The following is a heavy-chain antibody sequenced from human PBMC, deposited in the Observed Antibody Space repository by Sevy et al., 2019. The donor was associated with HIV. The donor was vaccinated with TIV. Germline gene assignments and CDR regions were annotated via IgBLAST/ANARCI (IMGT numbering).Heavy chain of an antibody. V-gene: IGHV5-51*01. CDR1: GYRFIAYW. Sequence: KSGESVKISCKGSGYRFIAYWIGWVRQMPGKGLEWMGIIYPGDSDIRCSPSFQGQVTISADMSISTAYLQWSSLKASDTAIYYCARHPCSSWYDYFDYWGQGTLVTVSS. J-gene: IGHJ4*02. CDR3: ARHPCSSWYDYFDY. CDR2: IYPGDSDI. D-gene: IGHD6-13*01.